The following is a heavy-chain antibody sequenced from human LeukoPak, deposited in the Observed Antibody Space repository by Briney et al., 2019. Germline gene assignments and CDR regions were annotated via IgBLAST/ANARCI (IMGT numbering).Heavy chain of an antibody. Sequence: SETLSLTCTVSGGSISSYYWSWIRQPPGKGLEWIGYIYYSGSTNYNPSLKSRVTISVDTSKNQFSLKLSSVTAADTAVYYCARDLVPDYDFWSGSDYWGQGTLVTVSS. CDR2: IYYSGST. J-gene: IGHJ4*02. CDR1: GGSISSYY. V-gene: IGHV4-59*01. CDR3: ARDLVPDYDFWSGSDY. D-gene: IGHD3-3*01.